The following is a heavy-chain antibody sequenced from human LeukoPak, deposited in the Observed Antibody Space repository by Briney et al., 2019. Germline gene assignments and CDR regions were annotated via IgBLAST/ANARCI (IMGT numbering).Heavy chain of an antibody. V-gene: IGHV3-74*01. CDR2: IASDGSST. CDR3: ARGTARIFDY. J-gene: IGHJ4*02. Sequence: GGSLRLSCAASGFTFSSYWMNWVRQAPGKGLVWVSRIASDGSSTTYADSVKGRFSISRDNAKNTLYLQMNSLRVEDTAVYYCARGTARIFDYWGQGTLVTVSS. CDR1: GFTFSSYW. D-gene: IGHD5-12*01.